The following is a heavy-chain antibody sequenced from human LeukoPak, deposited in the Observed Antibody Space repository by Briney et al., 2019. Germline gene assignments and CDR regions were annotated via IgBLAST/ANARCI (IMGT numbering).Heavy chain of an antibody. D-gene: IGHD2-2*01. CDR1: GFTFSDYY. CDR2: ISSSGSTI. J-gene: IGHJ4*02. CDR3: ARDLVYCSSTSCYDY. Sequence: GGSLRLSCAASGFTFSDYYMSWIRQAPGKGLEWASYISSSGSTIYYADSVKGRFTISRDNAKNSLYLQMNSLRAEDTAVYYCARDLVYCSSTSCYDYWGQGSLVTVSS. V-gene: IGHV3-11*01.